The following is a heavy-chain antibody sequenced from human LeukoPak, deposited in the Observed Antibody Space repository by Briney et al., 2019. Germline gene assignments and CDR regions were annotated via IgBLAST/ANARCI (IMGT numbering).Heavy chain of an antibody. CDR1: GFTFSDSA. V-gene: IGHV3-23*01. D-gene: IGHD6-19*01. Sequence: GGSLRLSCEASGFTFSDSAMSWVRQASGRGLEWVSLISASGGNSYYADSVKGRFTISRDNSRNTLYLQMNSLRAEDTAVYYCAKETGYTSGWWDYWGQGTLVTVSS. J-gene: IGHJ4*02. CDR3: AKETGYTSGWWDY. CDR2: ISASGGNS.